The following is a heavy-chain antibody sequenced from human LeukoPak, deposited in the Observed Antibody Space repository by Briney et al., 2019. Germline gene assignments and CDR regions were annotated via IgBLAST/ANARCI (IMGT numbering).Heavy chain of an antibody. J-gene: IGHJ3*02. CDR3: ARGAYCSGSCPGAFDI. D-gene: IGHD2-15*01. Sequence: GGSLRLSCAASGFTFSTYAMYWVRPAPGKGRWWVSIIWYDGSNKFYADSVKGRFTISRDNSKNTLYLQMNSLRAADTAVYYCARGAYCSGSCPGAFDIWGQGTMVTVSS. V-gene: IGHV3-33*01. CDR1: GFTFSTYA. CDR2: IWYDGSNK.